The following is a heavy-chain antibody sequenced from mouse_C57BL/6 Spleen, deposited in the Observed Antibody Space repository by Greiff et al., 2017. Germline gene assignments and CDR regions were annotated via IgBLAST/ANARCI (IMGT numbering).Heavy chain of an antibody. CDR2: IDPSDSYT. Sequence: VQLQQSGAELVMPGASVKLSCKASGYTFTSYWMHWVKQRPGQGLEWIGEIDPSDSYTNYNLKFKGKSTLTVDKSSSTAYMQLSSLTSEDSAVYYCARELAYWGQGTLVTVSA. CDR1: GYTFTSYW. CDR3: ARELAY. V-gene: IGHV1-69*01. J-gene: IGHJ3*01.